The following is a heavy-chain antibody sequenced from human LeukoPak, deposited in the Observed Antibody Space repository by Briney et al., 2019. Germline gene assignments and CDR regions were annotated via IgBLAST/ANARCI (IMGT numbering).Heavy chain of an antibody. V-gene: IGHV3-15*01. CDR1: GFIFTNSW. CDR3: TSSIRGNGGFDY. D-gene: IGHD4-23*01. CDR2: IQNKREGEIT. Sequence: GGSLRHSCAASGFIFTNSWMNWVRPAPGKGREGVGCIQNKREGEITDYAAPVRSTFTISRADSKNTLNLQMNSLKTEDTAVYYCTSSIRGNGGFDYWGQGTLVTVSS. J-gene: IGHJ4*02.